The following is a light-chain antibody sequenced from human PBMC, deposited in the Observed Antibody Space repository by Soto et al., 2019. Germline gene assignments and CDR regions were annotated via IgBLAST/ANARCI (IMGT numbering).Light chain of an antibody. CDR1: QSVSSN. V-gene: IGKV3-20*01. CDR3: QQYGRSLWT. Sequence: EIVMTQSPATLSVSPGERATLSCRASQSVSSNLAWYQQKPGQAPRLLIYGASSRSPVIPDRFSGSGSGTDFTLTITRLEPEDFAVYYCQQYGRSLWTFGQGTKVDI. J-gene: IGKJ1*01. CDR2: GAS.